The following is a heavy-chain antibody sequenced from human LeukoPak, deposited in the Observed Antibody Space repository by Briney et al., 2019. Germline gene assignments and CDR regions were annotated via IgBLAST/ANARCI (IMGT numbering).Heavy chain of an antibody. CDR1: GFTFSSYW. D-gene: IGHD3-22*01. CDR3: ARGPRYYYDSSGYYFLDY. J-gene: IGHJ4*02. V-gene: IGHV3-7*01. CDR2: IKQDGSEK. Sequence: GGSLRLSCAASGFTFSSYWMSWVCQAPGKGLEWVANIKQDGSEKYYVDSVKGRFTISRDNAKNSLYLQMNSLRAEDTAVYYCARGPRYYYDSSGYYFLDYWGQGTLVTVSS.